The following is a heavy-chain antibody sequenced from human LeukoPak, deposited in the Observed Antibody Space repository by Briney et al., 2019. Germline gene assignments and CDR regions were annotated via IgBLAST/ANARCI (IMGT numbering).Heavy chain of an antibody. D-gene: IGHD1-26*01. CDR2: IWFDGSEK. Sequence: GRSLRLSCAASGFTSSTYGMHWVRQAPGKGLDWVAVIWFDGSEKYYADSVKGRFTISRDNSNNTLYLQMNSLRAEDTAVYYCARAVGPFDYWGQGTLVTVSS. J-gene: IGHJ4*02. CDR1: GFTSSTYG. CDR3: ARAVGPFDY. V-gene: IGHV3-33*01.